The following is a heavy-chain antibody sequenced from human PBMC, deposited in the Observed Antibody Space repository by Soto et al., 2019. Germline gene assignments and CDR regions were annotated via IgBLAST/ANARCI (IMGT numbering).Heavy chain of an antibody. V-gene: IGHV1-46*01. CDR3: ARVSRVTLLMDNWFDP. J-gene: IGHJ5*02. D-gene: IGHD2-21*02. Sequence: QVQLVQSGAEVKKHGASVKVSCKASGYTFTSYYMHWVRQAPGQGLEWMGIINPSGGSTSYAQKFQGRVTMTRDTSTGTVYMELSSLRSEDTAVYYCARVSRVTLLMDNWFDPWGQGTLVTVSS. CDR2: INPSGGST. CDR1: GYTFTSYY.